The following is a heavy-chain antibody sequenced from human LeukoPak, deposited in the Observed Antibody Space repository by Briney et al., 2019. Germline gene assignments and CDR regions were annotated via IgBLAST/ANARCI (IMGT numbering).Heavy chain of an antibody. J-gene: IGHJ2*01. CDR1: GGSFSSDY. CDR3: AKSHPAVTTTDWYFDL. Sequence: SETLSLTCTVSGGSFSSDYWSWIRQSPGKGMGWIGYISYSGETKYSPSLKSRVTMSGDRSKNTFSLRMTSVTAADTAVYFCAKSHPAVTTTDWYFDLWGRGTLVTISS. V-gene: IGHV4-59*03. CDR2: ISYSGET. D-gene: IGHD4-17*01.